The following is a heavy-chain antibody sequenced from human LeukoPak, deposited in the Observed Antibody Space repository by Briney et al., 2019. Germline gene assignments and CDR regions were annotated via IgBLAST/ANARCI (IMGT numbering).Heavy chain of an antibody. Sequence: SETLSLTCSVSGGSISNHCWSWIRQSPEKGLEWIGYSYYKVSTNYNPSLRSRVTISVDTSKNQFSLKLSSVTAADTAVYFCVGGKYSSSYFDYWGQGTLVTVSS. J-gene: IGHJ4*02. D-gene: IGHD6-6*01. CDR1: GGSISNHC. V-gene: IGHV4-59*03. CDR3: VGGKYSSSYFDY. CDR2: SYYKVST.